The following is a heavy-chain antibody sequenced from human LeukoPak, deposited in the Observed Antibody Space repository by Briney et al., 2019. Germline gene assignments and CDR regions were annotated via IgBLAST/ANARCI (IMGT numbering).Heavy chain of an antibody. Sequence: GGSLRLSCAASGFTFSSYWMHWVRQAPGKGLVWVSRINSDGSSTSYADSVKGRFTISRDNAKNTLYLQMNSLRAEDTAVYYCARDRGAYCSGGSCYSRNWFDPWGQGTLVTVSS. CDR2: INSDGSST. CDR1: GFTFSSYW. CDR3: ARDRGAYCSGGSCYSRNWFDP. J-gene: IGHJ5*02. V-gene: IGHV3-74*01. D-gene: IGHD2-15*01.